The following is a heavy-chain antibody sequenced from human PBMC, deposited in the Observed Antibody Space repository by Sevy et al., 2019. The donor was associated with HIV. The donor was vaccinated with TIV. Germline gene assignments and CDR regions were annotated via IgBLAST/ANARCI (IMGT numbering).Heavy chain of an antibody. V-gene: IGHV1-18*01. CDR3: ARKSTNYYYDSGGYYTPAEYFQH. CDR2: ISAYNGNT. Sequence: ASVKVSCKASGYTFTSYGISWVRQAPGQGLEWMGWISAYNGNTNYAQKLQGRVTMTTDTSTSTAYMELRSLRSDDTAVYYCARKSTNYYYDSGGYYTPAEYFQHWGQGTLATVSS. J-gene: IGHJ1*01. CDR1: GYTFTSYG. D-gene: IGHD3-22*01.